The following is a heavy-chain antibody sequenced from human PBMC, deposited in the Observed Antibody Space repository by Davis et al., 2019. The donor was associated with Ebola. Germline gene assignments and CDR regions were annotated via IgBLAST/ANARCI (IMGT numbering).Heavy chain of an antibody. CDR3: AKVRSGSSPFDY. J-gene: IGHJ4*02. V-gene: IGHV3-23*01. Sequence: GESLKISCAASGFTFTSYAMSWVRPAPGKGLERVSSISGSGGTTYYADSVKGRFSMSRDNSKNTLYLQMNSLRADDTAVYYCAKVRSGSSPFDYWGQGTLVTVSS. CDR2: ISGSGGTT. CDR1: GFTFTSYA. D-gene: IGHD6-13*01.